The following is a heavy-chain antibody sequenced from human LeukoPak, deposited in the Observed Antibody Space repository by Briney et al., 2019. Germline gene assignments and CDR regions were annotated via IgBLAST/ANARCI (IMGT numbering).Heavy chain of an antibody. J-gene: IGHJ2*01. CDR1: GGSIGSNGFY. CDR2: INHSGST. D-gene: IGHD1-26*01. V-gene: IGHV4-39*07. Sequence: SETLSLTCKVSGGSIGSNGFYWGWIRQPPGKGLEWIGEINHSGSTNYNPSLKSRVTISVDTSKNQFSLKLSSVTAADTAVYYCARGRGSYPTNWYFDLWGRGTLVTVSS. CDR3: ARGRGSYPTNWYFDL.